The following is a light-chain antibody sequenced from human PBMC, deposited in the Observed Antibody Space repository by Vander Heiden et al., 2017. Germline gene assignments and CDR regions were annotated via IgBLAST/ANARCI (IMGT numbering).Light chain of an antibody. CDR3: LQDYNPPT. CDR1: QGIRND. J-gene: IGKJ1*01. V-gene: IGKV1-6*01. CDR2: AAS. Sequence: AIQMNQSPSSLSASVGERVTITCRASQGIRNDIGWYQQKPGKAPKLLIYAASSLQSGPSSMFSGSGSGTDFTLTISRLHPEYFASYYCLQDYNPPTFGQGTKVEIK.